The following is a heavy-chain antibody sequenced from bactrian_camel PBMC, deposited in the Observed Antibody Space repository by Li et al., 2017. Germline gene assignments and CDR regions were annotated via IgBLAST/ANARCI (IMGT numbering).Heavy chain of an antibody. Sequence: QLVESGGDLVQPGGSLRLSCAASGFTFSSRKMTWIRQAPGKGLEWVSSIYKDGSATYYPRSVKGRFTISRDNTKNTVYLQIDDLKSEDTGLYYCVSLVGRPLVHQGTQVTVS. CDR2: IYKDGSAT. D-gene: IGHD2*01. J-gene: IGHJ4*01. V-gene: IGHV3S6*01. CDR1: GFTFSSRK.